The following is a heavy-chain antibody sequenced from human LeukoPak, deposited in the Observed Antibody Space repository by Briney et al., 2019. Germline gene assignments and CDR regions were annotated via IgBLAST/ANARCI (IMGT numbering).Heavy chain of an antibody. CDR1: GFNFSNHP. V-gene: IGHV3-23*01. CDR2: INASGTGT. D-gene: IGHD5-12*01. CDR3: TSGMDV. J-gene: IGHJ6*02. Sequence: PGGSLRLSCVASGFNFSNHPLSWVRQAPGQGLEWVSAINASGTGTFYADSVRGRFVISRGNSEKKMFLQMNSLRAEDTAVYYCTSGMDVWGQGTAV.